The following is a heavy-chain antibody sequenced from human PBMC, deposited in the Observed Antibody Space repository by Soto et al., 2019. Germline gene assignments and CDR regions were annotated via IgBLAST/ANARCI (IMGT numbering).Heavy chain of an antibody. D-gene: IGHD3-22*01. CDR2: IYYSGRT. Sequence: QVQLQESGPGLVKPSQTLSLTCTVSGGSISSGGYYWSWIRQHPGKGLEWIGYIYYSGRTYYNPSLKSRVTLSVDTSKNQSSLKLSAVTAADTAVYYRARVTVHYERSGYYSAAYFDYWGQGTLVTVSS. J-gene: IGHJ4*02. CDR3: ARVTVHYERSGYYSAAYFDY. CDR1: GGSISSGGYY. V-gene: IGHV4-31*03.